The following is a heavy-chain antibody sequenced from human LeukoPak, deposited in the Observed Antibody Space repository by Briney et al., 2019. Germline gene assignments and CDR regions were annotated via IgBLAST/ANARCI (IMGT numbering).Heavy chain of an antibody. CDR1: GYTFTSYC. Sequence: ASVKVSCKASGYTFTSYCMHWVRQAPGQGLERMGIINPSGGSTSYAQKFQGRVTMTRDMSTSTVYMELSSLRSEDTAVYYCARWAGELSTNYYYYYMDVWGKGTTVTVSS. CDR3: ARWAGELSTNYYYYYMDV. D-gene: IGHD3-16*02. V-gene: IGHV1-46*01. J-gene: IGHJ6*03. CDR2: INPSGGST.